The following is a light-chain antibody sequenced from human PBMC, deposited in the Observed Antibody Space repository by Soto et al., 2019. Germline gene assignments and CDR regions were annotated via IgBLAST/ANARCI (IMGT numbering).Light chain of an antibody. CDR1: QSMSSN. CDR2: GAS. V-gene: IGKV3-15*01. J-gene: IGKJ2*01. CDR3: QQYHNWPPFT. Sequence: EIVMTQSPATLSVSPGERVTLSCRASQSMSSNLAWYQQKPGQAPRLLIYGASTRATGIPARFSGSGSGTEFTLTISSLQSEDFAVYYCQQYHNWPPFTFGQGTKLEIK.